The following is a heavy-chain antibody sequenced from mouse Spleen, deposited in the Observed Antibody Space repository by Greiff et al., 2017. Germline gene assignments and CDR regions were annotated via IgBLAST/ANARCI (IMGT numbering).Heavy chain of an antibody. D-gene: IGHD3-1*01. Sequence: QVQLKESGPELVKPGASVKISCKASGYAFSSSWMNWVKQRPGKGLEWIGRIYPGDGDTNYNGKFKGKATLTADKSSSTAYMQLSSLTSEDSAVYFCAYSSGYGDWFAYWGQGTLVTVSA. CDR3: AYSSGYGDWFAY. J-gene: IGHJ3*01. CDR2: IYPGDGDT. V-gene: IGHV1-82*01. CDR1: GYAFSSSW.